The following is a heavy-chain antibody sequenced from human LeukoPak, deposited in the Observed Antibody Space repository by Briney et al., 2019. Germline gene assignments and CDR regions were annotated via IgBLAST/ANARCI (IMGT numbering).Heavy chain of an antibody. CDR3: ARSADYDSSGYYDP. CDR1: GGSISSYY. V-gene: IGHV4-59*01. Sequence: PSETLSLTCTVSGGSISSYYWSWIRQPPGKGLEWIGYTYYSGSTNYNPSLKSRVTISVDTSKNQFSLKLSSVTAADTAVYYCARSADYDSSGYYDPWGQGTLVTVSS. CDR2: TYYSGST. D-gene: IGHD3-22*01. J-gene: IGHJ5*02.